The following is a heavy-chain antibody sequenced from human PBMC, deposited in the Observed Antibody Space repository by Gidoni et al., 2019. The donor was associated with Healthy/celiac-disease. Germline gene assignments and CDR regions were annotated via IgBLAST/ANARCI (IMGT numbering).Heavy chain of an antibody. Sequence: QVQLQQWGAGLLKPSETLSLTCAVYGGSFSGYYWSWIRQPPGKGLEWIGEINHSGSTNYNPSLKSRVTISVDTSKNQFSLKLSSVTAADTAVYYCARGITMVRGVIDYNWFDPWGQGTLVTVSS. CDR1: GGSFSGYY. J-gene: IGHJ5*02. V-gene: IGHV4-34*01. CDR2: INHSGST. D-gene: IGHD3-10*01. CDR3: ARGITMVRGVIDYNWFDP.